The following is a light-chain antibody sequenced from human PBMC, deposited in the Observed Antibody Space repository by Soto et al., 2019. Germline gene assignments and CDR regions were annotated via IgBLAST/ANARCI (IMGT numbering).Light chain of an antibody. V-gene: IGKV3-11*01. CDR1: QSVGSY. CDR2: DAF. J-gene: IGKJ4*01. CDR3: QQRSNWPPIT. Sequence: EIVLTQSPGTLSLSPGERATFSCRASQSVGSYLAWYQQKPGRAPRLLIYDAFNRATGIPARFSGSGSGTDFTLTISSLEPEDFAVYYCQQRSNWPPITFGGGTKVDIK.